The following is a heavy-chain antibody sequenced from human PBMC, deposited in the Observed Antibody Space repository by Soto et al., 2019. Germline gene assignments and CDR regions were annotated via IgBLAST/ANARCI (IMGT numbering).Heavy chain of an antibody. J-gene: IGHJ3*02. D-gene: IGHD2-15*01. Sequence: SVKVSCKASGGTFSSYTIIWVRQAPGQGLEWMGRIIPILGITNYAQKFQGRVTINTDTSTSTVYMELSSLRSEDTAVYYCARELRIPMVAQNAFDIWGQGTMVTVSS. CDR2: IIPILGIT. V-gene: IGHV1-69*04. CDR3: ARELRIPMVAQNAFDI. CDR1: GGTFSSYT.